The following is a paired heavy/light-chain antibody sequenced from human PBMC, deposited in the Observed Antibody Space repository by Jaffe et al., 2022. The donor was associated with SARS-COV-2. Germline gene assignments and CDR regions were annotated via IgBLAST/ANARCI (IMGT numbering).Heavy chain of an antibody. J-gene: IGHJ4*02. V-gene: IGHV3-23*04. CDR2: ISAGGATT. CDR3: AKEVGLHYFGSGSSDY. D-gene: IGHD3-10*01. Sequence: EVQLVESGGGLVQPGGSLSLFCAASGFTFNSYGMSWVRQAPGKGLEWVSGISAGGATTNYADSVKGRFTISRDNSKNTLYLQMNSLRAEDTAVYYCAKEVGLHYFGSGSSDYWGQGTLVTVSS. CDR1: GFTFNSYG.
Light chain of an antibody. CDR2: EGS. CDR3: CSYTGSSVV. V-gene: IGLV2-23*01. J-gene: IGLJ2*01. CDR1: SSDVGSYNL. Sequence: QSALTQPASVSGSPGQSITISCTGTSSDVGSYNLVSWYQQHPGKAPKLMIYEGSKRPSGVSNRLSGSKSGNTASLTISGLQAEDEADYYCCSYTGSSVVFGGGTKLTVL.